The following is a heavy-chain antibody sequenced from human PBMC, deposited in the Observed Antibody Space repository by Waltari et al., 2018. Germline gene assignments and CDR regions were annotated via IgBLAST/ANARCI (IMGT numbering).Heavy chain of an antibody. CDR3: ARDYCDRTNCHGMDV. J-gene: IGHJ6*02. CDR1: EFTFSSYA. CDR2: ISYNGRNI. D-gene: IGHD3-22*01. Sequence: QVQLVESGGGVVQPGRSLRLSCAASEFTFSSYAMHWVRQAPGKGLEWVAVISYNGRNIYYIDSVKGRFTISRDNSKKMLFLQMNSLRAEDTAVYYCARDYCDRTNCHGMDVWGQGTTVTVSS. V-gene: IGHV3-30*04.